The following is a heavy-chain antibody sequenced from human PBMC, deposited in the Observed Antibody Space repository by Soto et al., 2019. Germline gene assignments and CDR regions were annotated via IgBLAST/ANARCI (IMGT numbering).Heavy chain of an antibody. D-gene: IGHD6-19*01. V-gene: IGHV1-18*01. CDR2: IRAHNGET. J-gene: IGHJ4*02. CDR3: ATALGTSGWFDY. Sequence: QVHLVQSGAEVKRPGASVKVSCKASAYTSTLYGITWVRQAPGQGLEWMGWIRAHNGETKFARKFQDRVTMTTDPSAITVFMDMRTRTSDDPADYYCATALGTSGWFDYWGQGTLVTVPS. CDR1: AYTSTLYG.